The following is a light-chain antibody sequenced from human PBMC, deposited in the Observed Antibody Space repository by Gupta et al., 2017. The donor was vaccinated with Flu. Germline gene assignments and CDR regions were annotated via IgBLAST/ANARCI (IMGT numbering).Light chain of an antibody. CDR1: QSISSY. V-gene: IGKV1-39*01. J-gene: IGKJ1*01. CDR2: AAS. Sequence: DIQMTQSPSSLSASVGDRVTISCRTSQSISSYLNWYQQKPGKAPKLLIYAASNLQSGVPSRFSGSGSGTDFTLTISRLQPEDFATYYCQQSDNTLETFGQGTKVEIK. CDR3: QQSDNTLET.